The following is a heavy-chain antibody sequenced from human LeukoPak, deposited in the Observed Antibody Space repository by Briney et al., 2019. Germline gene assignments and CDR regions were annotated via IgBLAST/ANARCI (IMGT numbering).Heavy chain of an antibody. V-gene: IGHV4-59*01. CDR1: GGSISSYY. J-gene: IGHJ4*02. CDR2: IYYSGST. CDR3: AREDSHRSFDY. D-gene: IGHD3-22*01. Sequence: PSETLSLTCTVSGGSISSYYWSWIRQPPGKGLKWIGYIYYSGSTNYNPSLKSRVTISVDTSKNQFSLKLSSVTAAHTAVYYCAREDSHRSFDYWGQGTLVTVSS.